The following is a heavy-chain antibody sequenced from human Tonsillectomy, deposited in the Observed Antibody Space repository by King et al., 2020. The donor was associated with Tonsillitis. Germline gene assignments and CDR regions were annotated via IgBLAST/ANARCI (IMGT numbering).Heavy chain of an antibody. D-gene: IGHD5/OR15-5a*01. CDR3: ARAGRKTSVHQYMDV. J-gene: IGHJ6*03. Sequence: VQLVESGGGLVQPGGSLRLSCAASGFTFSDHYMSWTRQAPGKGLEWVSYISSSGSSRFYSDSVKGRFTISRDSARDSLYLQMNSLRAEDTAVYYCARAGRKTSVHQYMDVWGKGTTVTVSS. CDR2: ISSSGSSR. V-gene: IGHV3-11*01. CDR1: GFTFSDHY.